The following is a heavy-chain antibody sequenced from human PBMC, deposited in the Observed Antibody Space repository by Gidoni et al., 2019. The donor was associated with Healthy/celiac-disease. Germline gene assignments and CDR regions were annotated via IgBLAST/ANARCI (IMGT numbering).Heavy chain of an antibody. CDR3: AREETGGLSTFSGMDA. D-gene: IGHD3-16*02. Sequence: QVQLVQSGAEVKKPGSSVKVSCKASGGTFSSYAISWVRQAPGQGLEWMGRIIPILGIANYAQKVQGRVTITADKSTSTAYMELSSLRSEDTAVYYCAREETGGLSTFSGMDAWGQGTTVTVSS. V-gene: IGHV1-69*04. CDR2: IIPILGIA. J-gene: IGHJ6*02. CDR1: GGTFSSYA.